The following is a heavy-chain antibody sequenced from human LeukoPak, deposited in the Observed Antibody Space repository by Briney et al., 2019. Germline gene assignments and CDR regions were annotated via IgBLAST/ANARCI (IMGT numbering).Heavy chain of an antibody. CDR2: INPNSGGT. J-gene: IGHJ4*02. Sequence: ASVKVSCKASGYTFTGYYMHWVRQAPGQGLEWMGWINPNSGGTNYAQKFQGRVTMTRDTSISTAYMELRSLRSDDTAVYYCAREATVGATPFFDYWGQGTLVTVSS. D-gene: IGHD1-26*01. CDR1: GYTFTGYY. V-gene: IGHV1-2*02. CDR3: AREATVGATPFFDY.